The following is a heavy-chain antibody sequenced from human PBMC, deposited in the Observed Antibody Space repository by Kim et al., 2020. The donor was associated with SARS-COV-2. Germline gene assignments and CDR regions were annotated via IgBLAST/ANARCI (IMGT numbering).Heavy chain of an antibody. Sequence: ADTGKGRFTISRDNTKNTLYLQMNSLRAEDTAVYYCAKDHGATVITDFDYWGQGTLVTVSS. J-gene: IGHJ4*02. CDR3: AKDHGATVITDFDY. V-gene: IGHV3-23*01. D-gene: IGHD4-17*01.